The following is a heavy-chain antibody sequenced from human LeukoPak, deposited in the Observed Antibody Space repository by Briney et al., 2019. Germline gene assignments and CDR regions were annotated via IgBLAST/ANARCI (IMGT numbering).Heavy chain of an antibody. CDR2: IYTSGST. D-gene: IGHD3-9*01. CDR3: AREDILTGYFPFSDY. V-gene: IGHV4-4*07. J-gene: IGHJ4*01. CDR1: GGSISSYY. Sequence: SETLSLTCTASGGSISSYYWSWIRQPAGKGLEWIGRIYTSGSTDYNPSLKSRVTMSVDTSKNQFSLKLNSLTAADTAVYYCAREDILTGYFPFSDYWGHGTLVTVSS.